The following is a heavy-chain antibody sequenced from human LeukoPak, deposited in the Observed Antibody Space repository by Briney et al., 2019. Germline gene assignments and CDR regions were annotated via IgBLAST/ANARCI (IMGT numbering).Heavy chain of an antibody. V-gene: IGHV4-59*01. CDR2: IYYGGST. CDR1: GGSISSYY. D-gene: IGHD1-26*01. CDR3: ARSSYSGTYACGY. Sequence: SETLSLTCTVSGGSISSYYWSWIRQPPGKGLEWIGYIYYGGSTYHNPSLNSRVTISMDTSTNQFSLTLRSVTAADTAVYYCARSSYSGTYACGYWGQGSLVTVSS. J-gene: IGHJ4*02.